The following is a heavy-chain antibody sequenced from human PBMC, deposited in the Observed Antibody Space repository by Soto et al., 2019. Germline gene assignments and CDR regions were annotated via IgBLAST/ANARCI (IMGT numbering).Heavy chain of an antibody. Sequence: EVQLVESGGGLVQPGRSLRLSCTTSGFTFRDYAMSWFRQAPGKGLEWVGFIGRKAYGGTTKYAESVKGRFTVSRDDSKSIAYLQMNSLKTEDTAVYYCTRRSVLTSWAVDCGGQGTLVPVSS. D-gene: IGHD3-9*01. CDR2: IGRKAYGGTT. J-gene: IGHJ4*02. V-gene: IGHV3-49*03. CDR1: GFTFRDYA. CDR3: TRRSVLTSWAVDC.